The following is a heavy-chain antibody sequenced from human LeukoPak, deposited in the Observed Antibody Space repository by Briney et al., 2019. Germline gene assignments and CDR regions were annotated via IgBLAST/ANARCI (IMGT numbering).Heavy chain of an antibody. CDR3: ARVTFGEALDP. Sequence: GGSLRFSCAASGFTFSSYSMNWVRQAPGKGLEWVSSISSSSSYIYYADSVKGRFTISRDNAKNSLYLQMNSLRAEDTAVYYCARVTFGEALDPWGQGTLVTVSS. D-gene: IGHD3-16*01. CDR1: GFTFSSYS. J-gene: IGHJ5*02. V-gene: IGHV3-21*01. CDR2: ISSSSSYI.